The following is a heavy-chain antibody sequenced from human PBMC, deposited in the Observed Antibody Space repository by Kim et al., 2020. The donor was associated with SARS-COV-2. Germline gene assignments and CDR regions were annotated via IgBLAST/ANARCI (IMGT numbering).Heavy chain of an antibody. CDR3: AREALRAIVVVITYFDY. D-gene: IGHD3-22*01. V-gene: IGHV3-30-3*01. J-gene: IGHJ4*01. Sequence: GRSLRLSCAASGFTFSSYAMHWVRQAPGKGLEWVAVISYDGSNKYYADSVKGRFTISRDNSKNTLYLQMNSLRAEDTAVYYCAREALRAIVVVITYFDY. CDR2: ISYDGSNK. CDR1: GFTFSSYA.